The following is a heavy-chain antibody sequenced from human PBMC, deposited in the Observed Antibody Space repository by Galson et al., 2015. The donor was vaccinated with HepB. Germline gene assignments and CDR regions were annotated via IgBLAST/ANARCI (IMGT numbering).Heavy chain of an antibody. V-gene: IGHV1-69*13. CDR3: ARGAFLGYCSGGSCRGPLYYYYMDV. CDR1: GGTFSSYA. J-gene: IGHJ6*03. D-gene: IGHD2-15*01. Sequence: SVKVSCKASGGTFSSYAISWVRQAPGQGLEWMGGIIPIFGTANYAQKFQGRVTITADESTSTAYMELSSLRSEDTAVYYCARGAFLGYCSGGSCRGPLYYYYMDVWGKGTTVTVSS. CDR2: IIPIFGTA.